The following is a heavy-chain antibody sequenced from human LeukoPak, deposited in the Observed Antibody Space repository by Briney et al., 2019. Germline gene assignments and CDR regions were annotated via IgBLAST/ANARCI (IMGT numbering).Heavy chain of an antibody. V-gene: IGHV4-4*02. D-gene: IGHD3-9*01. J-gene: IGHJ3*02. CDR1: GDSISSNDW. CDR3: ARTYYDILTGYSRGAFDI. Sequence: PSGTLSLTCVVSGDSISSNDWWSWVRQPPGKGLEWIGEINHSGSTNYNPSLKSRVTISVDTSKNQFSLKLSSVTAADTAVYYCARTYYDILTGYSRGAFDIWGQGTMVTVSS. CDR2: INHSGST.